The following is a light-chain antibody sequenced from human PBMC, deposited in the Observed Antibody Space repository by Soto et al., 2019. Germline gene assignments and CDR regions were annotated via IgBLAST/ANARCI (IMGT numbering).Light chain of an antibody. Sequence: EIVLTQSPATLSLSPGERATLSCRASQSVSSYLAWYQQKPGQAPRLLIYDASNRATGIPARFSGSGSGTDFTLTISSLEPEGFAVYYCQQRSNWPYTVGQGTKREIK. CDR1: QSVSSY. CDR3: QQRSNWPYT. CDR2: DAS. J-gene: IGKJ2*01. V-gene: IGKV3-11*01.